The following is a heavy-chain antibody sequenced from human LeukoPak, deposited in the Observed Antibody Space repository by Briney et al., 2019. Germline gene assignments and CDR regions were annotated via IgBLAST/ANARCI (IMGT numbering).Heavy chain of an antibody. Sequence: SETLSLTCAVYGGSFSGYYWSWIRQPPGKGLEWIGEINHSGSTNYNPSLKSRVTISVDTSKNQFSLKLSSVTAADTAVYYCAGNYGDYPYYYGMDVWGQGTTVTVSS. CDR2: INHSGST. J-gene: IGHJ6*02. V-gene: IGHV4-34*01. CDR3: AGNYGDYPYYYGMDV. D-gene: IGHD4-17*01. CDR1: GGSFSGYY.